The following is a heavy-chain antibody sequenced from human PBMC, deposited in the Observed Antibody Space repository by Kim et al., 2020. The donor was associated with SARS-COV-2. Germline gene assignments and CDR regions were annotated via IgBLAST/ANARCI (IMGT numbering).Heavy chain of an antibody. D-gene: IGHD3-22*01. CDR1: GYTFTTYY. CDR2: IYPNGGRT. CDR3: AIGDYYDNSGYMGF. Sequence: ASVKVSCKTSGYTFTTYYMHWVRQAPGQGLDWMGIIYPNGGRTRYAQKFQGRVSMTRDTSTSTVYMELNSLRSDDTAVYYCAIGDYYDNSGYMGFWGQGT. J-gene: IGHJ4*02. V-gene: IGHV1-46*01.